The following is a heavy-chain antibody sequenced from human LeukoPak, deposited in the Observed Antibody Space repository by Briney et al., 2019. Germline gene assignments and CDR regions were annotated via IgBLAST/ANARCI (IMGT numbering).Heavy chain of an antibody. J-gene: IGHJ5*02. Sequence: GASVTVTCKASGYTFTGYYMHWVRQAPGQGLEWMGWINHNSGGKHYAQKLQGRVTMTRDTSISTAYMGLSRLRSDDTAVYYCAREGGEYYYDSSGYYHRASWFDPWGQGTLVTVSS. CDR2: INHNSGGK. CDR1: GYTFTGYY. D-gene: IGHD3-22*01. CDR3: AREGGEYYYDSSGYYHRASWFDP. V-gene: IGHV1-2*02.